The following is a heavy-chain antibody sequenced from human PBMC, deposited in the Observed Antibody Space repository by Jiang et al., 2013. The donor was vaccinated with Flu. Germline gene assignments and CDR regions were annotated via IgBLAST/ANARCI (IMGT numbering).Heavy chain of an antibody. J-gene: IGHJ6*03. V-gene: IGHV2-70*01. D-gene: IGHD1-1*01. CDR2: IDWVGDT. CDR3: ARTSTGPNHYFFYMDV. CDR1: GFSLTTSGMC. Sequence: KPTQTLTLTCRFSGFSLTTSGMCVSWIRQRPGKALEWLALIDWVGDTYYNESLKTRLTISKDTSRSQVVLTMTNTDPLDTATYYCARTSTGPNHYFFYMDVWGRGTTVTVSS.